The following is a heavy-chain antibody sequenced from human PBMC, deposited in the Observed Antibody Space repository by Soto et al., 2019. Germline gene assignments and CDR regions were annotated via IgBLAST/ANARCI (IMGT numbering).Heavy chain of an antibody. J-gene: IGHJ6*02. CDR2: IDPSDSYT. Sequence: PGESLKISCQGSGYSFTSYWISWVRQMPGKGLEWMGRIDPSDSYTNYSPFFQGHVTISADKSISTAYLQWSSLKASDTAMYYCARATEYYYYGMDVWGQGTTVTVSS. CDR1: GYSFTSYW. CDR3: ARATEYYYYGMDV. V-gene: IGHV5-10-1*01.